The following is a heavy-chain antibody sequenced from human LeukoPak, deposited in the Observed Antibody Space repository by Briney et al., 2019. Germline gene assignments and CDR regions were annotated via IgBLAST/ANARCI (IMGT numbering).Heavy chain of an antibody. J-gene: IGHJ6*03. D-gene: IGHD6-13*01. V-gene: IGHV4-59*01. CDR3: ARGPIWTAAAVRGNCYYMDV. CDR2: IYYSGST. CDR1: GGSISSYY. Sequence: SETLSLTCTVSGGSISSYYWSWIRQPPGKGLEWIGYIYYSGSTNYNPSLKSRVTISVDTSKNQFSLKLSSVTAADTAVYYCARGPIWTAAAVRGNCYYMDVWGKGTTVTVSS.